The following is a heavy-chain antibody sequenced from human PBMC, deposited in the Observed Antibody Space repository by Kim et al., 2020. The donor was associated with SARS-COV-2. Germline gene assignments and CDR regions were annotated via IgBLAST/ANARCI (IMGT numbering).Heavy chain of an antibody. CDR3: AGSGAVGLTTNWFDP. CDR2: IIPILGIA. D-gene: IGHD1-26*01. CDR1: GGTFSSYA. Sequence: SVKVSCKASGGTFSSYAISWVRQAPGQGLEWMGRIIPILGIANYAQKFQGRVTITADKSTSTAYMELSSLRSEDTAVYYCAGSGAVGLTTNWFDPWGQGTLVTVSS. J-gene: IGHJ5*02. V-gene: IGHV1-69*04.